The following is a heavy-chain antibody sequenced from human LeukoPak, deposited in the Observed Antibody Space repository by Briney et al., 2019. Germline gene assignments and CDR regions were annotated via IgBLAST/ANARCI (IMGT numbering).Heavy chain of an antibody. CDR1: GYTLTELS. J-gene: IGHJ4*02. D-gene: IGHD3-10*01. V-gene: IGHV1-24*01. CDR3: ATWVRDYGSGSLDY. Sequence: APVKVSCKVSGYTLTELSMHWVRQAPGKGLEWMGGFDPEDGETIYAQKFQGRVTMTEDTSTDTAYMELSSLRSEDTAVYYCATWVRDYGSGSLDYWGQGTLVTVSS. CDR2: FDPEDGET.